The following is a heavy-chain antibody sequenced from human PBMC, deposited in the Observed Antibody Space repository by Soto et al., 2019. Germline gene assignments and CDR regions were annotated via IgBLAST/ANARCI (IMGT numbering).Heavy chain of an antibody. D-gene: IGHD3-10*01. V-gene: IGHV3-7*04. CDR2: IKQDGSEI. CDR3: VRSSGWTGDF. CDR1: GFTFSSRW. Sequence: EVQLVESGGGLVQPGGSLRLSCVASGFTFSSRWMNWVRHVPGKGLEWVANIKQDGSEIHYVDSVKGRFTISRDNAKNLLYLQMNSLRVEDTAVYHCVRSSGWTGDFWGQGILVTVSS. J-gene: IGHJ4*02.